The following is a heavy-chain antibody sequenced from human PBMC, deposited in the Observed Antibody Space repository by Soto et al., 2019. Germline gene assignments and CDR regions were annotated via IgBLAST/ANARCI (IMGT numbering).Heavy chain of an antibody. CDR2: IFPKFGTT. CDR3: EAEMTFGKLSVV. D-gene: IGHD3-16*02. CDR1: GDTDTNYV. V-gene: IGHV1-69*13. Sequence: SVKVSFKASGDTDTNYVISWVRQAPGQGLEWMGGIFPKFGTTYSAQKLQDRLTITADESTSTVYMQLSSLRLDDTAVYYCEAEMTFGKLSVVWGQGTTVTVSS. J-gene: IGHJ6*02.